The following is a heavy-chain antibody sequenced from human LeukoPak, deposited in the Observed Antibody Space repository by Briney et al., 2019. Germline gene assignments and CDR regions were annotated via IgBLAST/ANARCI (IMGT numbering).Heavy chain of an antibody. D-gene: IGHD5-24*01. CDR3: ARARFGYNRGPFDY. Sequence: GRSLRLSCAASGFTFSSSDMHWVRQAPGKGLEWVALIWSDGSNKHYADSVKGRFTISRDNSKNTLYLQMNSLRAEDTAVYYCARARFGYNRGPFDYWGQGILVTVSS. J-gene: IGHJ4*02. CDR2: IWSDGSNK. V-gene: IGHV3-33*01. CDR1: GFTFSSSD.